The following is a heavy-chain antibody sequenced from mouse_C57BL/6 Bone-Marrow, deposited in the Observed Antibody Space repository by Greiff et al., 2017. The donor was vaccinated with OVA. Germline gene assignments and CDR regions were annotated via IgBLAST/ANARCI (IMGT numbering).Heavy chain of an antibody. CDR1: GFTFSSYG. J-gene: IGHJ2*01. CDR2: ISSGGSYT. D-gene: IGHD1-1*01. CDR3: ARHRTITTVVAPFDY. Sequence: EVKLVESGGDLVKPGGSLKLSCAASGFTFSSYGMSWVRQTPDKRLEWVATISSGGSYTYYPDSVKGRFTISRDNAKNTLYLQMSSLKSEDTAMYYCARHRTITTVVAPFDYWGQGTTRTVSS. V-gene: IGHV5-6*02.